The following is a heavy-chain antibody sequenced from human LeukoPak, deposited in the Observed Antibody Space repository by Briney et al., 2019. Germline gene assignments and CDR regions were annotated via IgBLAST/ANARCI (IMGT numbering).Heavy chain of an antibody. D-gene: IGHD3-10*01. CDR3: ARHRGRPLRPNYYGSGSYLGYYYCMDV. CDR2: INHSGST. J-gene: IGHJ6*03. Sequence: SETLSLTCTVSGGSISSSSYYWSWTRQPPGKGLEWIGEINHSGSTNYNPSLKSRVTISVDTSKNQFSLKLSSVTAADTAVYYCARHRGRPLRPNYYGSGSYLGYYYCMDVWGKGTTVTISS. CDR1: GGSISSSSYY. V-gene: IGHV4-39*01.